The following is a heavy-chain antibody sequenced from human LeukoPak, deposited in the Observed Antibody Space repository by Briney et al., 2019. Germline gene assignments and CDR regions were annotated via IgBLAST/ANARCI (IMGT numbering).Heavy chain of an antibody. Sequence: GGSLRLSCAASGFTFDTYSMNWVRQAPGKGLGCVSSISSSSSYIYYADSVTGRFTISRDNAKNSLYLQMNSLRAEDTALYYCARVGGSNWYEDYWGQGTRVTVSS. CDR3: ARVGGSNWYEDY. V-gene: IGHV3-21*01. D-gene: IGHD6-13*01. CDR2: ISSSSSYI. CDR1: GFTFDTYS. J-gene: IGHJ4*02.